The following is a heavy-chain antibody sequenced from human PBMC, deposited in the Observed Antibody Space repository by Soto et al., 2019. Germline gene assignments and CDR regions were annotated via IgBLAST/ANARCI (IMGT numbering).Heavy chain of an antibody. CDR1: GYTFTGYH. D-gene: IGHD2-21*02. J-gene: IGHJ4*02. Sequence: QVQLVQSGAEVKKPGASVKVSCKASGYTFTGYHMHWVRQAPGQGLEWMAWINPNSGVTIYAQKFQGRVIMTRETPITTAYMELSRLTSDDTAVYYCARRLGLLVTPIPGYWGQGTLVTVSS. CDR2: INPNSGVT. V-gene: IGHV1-2*02. CDR3: ARRLGLLVTPIPGY.